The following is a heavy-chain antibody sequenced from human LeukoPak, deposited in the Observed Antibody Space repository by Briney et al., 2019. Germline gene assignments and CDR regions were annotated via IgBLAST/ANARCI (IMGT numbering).Heavy chain of an antibody. V-gene: IGHV4-34*01. Sequence: SETLSLTCAVYGGSFSGYYWSWIRQPPGKGLEWIGEINHSGSTNYNPSLKSQVTISVDTSKNQFSLKLSSVTAADTAVYYCARGRFSYYDILTGQNYFDYWGQGTLVTVSS. CDR3: ARGRFSYYDILTGQNYFDY. CDR2: INHSGST. D-gene: IGHD3-9*01. J-gene: IGHJ4*02. CDR1: GGSFSGYY.